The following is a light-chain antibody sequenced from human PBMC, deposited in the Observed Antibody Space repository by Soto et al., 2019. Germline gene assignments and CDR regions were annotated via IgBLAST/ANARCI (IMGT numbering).Light chain of an antibody. Sequence: EVVLTPSPGTLSLYPGERATLSGRPSQTIIKNHLALYQQQPGQAPRLLFSDASTKATGVPDRFSGSGSGTDFTLTINRLEPEDFAVYYCQHYGNSPPNIFGQGTRLEIK. J-gene: IGKJ2*01. CDR1: QTIIKNH. CDR3: QHYGNSPPNI. V-gene: IGKV3-20*01. CDR2: DAS.